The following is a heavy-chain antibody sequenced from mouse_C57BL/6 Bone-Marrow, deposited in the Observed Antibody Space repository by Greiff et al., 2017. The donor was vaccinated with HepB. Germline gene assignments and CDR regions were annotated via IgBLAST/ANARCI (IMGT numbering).Heavy chain of an antibody. CDR2: SRNKANDYTT. D-gene: IGHD2-3*01. V-gene: IGHV7-1*01. CDR1: GFTFSDFY. J-gene: IGHJ4*01. Sequence: EVQLVESGGGLVQSGRSLRLSCATSGFTFSDFYMEWVRQAPGKGLEWIAASRNKANDYTTEYSASVKGRFIVSRDTSQSILYLQMNALRAEDTAIYYCARDAPLDGYYAMDYWGQGTSVTVSS. CDR3: ARDAPLDGYYAMDY.